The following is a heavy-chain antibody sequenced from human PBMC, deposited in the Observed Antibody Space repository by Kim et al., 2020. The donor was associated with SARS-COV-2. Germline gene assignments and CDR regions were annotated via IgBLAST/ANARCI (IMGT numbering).Heavy chain of an antibody. D-gene: IGHD6-19*01. Sequence: GGSLRLSCAASGFTFSSYSMNWVRQAPGKGLEWVSSISSSSSYIYYADSVKGRFTISRDNAKNSLYLQMNSLRAEDTAVYYCARDSTTRIAVAGTELDYWGQGTLVTVSS. CDR2: ISSSSSYI. CDR1: GFTFSSYS. CDR3: ARDSTTRIAVAGTELDY. J-gene: IGHJ4*02. V-gene: IGHV3-21*01.